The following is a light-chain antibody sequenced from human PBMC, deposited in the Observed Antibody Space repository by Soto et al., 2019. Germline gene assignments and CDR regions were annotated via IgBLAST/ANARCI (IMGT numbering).Light chain of an antibody. V-gene: IGKV3-20*01. CDR3: QKYGSSMGT. J-gene: IGKJ1*01. CDR1: QTVSSN. CDR2: GAS. Sequence: EIVMKQYTATLSVSPVGRATISCMASQTVSSNLAWYQQKPGQAPRLLIYGASSRATGIPDRFSGSGSGTDFTLTISRLEPEDFAVYYCQKYGSSMGTFGQGTKVDIK.